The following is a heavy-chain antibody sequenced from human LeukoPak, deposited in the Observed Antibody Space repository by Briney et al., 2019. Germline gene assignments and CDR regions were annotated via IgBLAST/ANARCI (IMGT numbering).Heavy chain of an antibody. CDR2: IYYSGST. Sequence: KPSETLSLTCTVSGGSISSYYWSWIRQPPGKGLEWIGYIYYSGSTYYNPSLKSRVTISVDTSKNQFSLKLSSVTAADTAVYYCARQGYCTNGVCYSYYYYGMDVWGQGTTVTVSS. V-gene: IGHV4-59*04. D-gene: IGHD2-8*01. CDR3: ARQGYCTNGVCYSYYYYGMDV. J-gene: IGHJ6*02. CDR1: GGSISSYY.